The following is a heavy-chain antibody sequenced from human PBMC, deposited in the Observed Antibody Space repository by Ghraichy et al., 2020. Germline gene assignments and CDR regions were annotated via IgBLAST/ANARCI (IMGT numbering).Heavy chain of an antibody. CDR1: GYTFTGYY. CDR2: INPNSGGT. J-gene: IGHJ4*02. Sequence: ASVKVSCKASGYTFTGYYMHWVRQAPGQGLEWMGWINPNSGGTNYAQKFQGRVTMTRDTSISTAYMELSRLRSDDTAVYYCARGGEYIVVVTAVRGGSHYFDYWGQGTLVTVSS. CDR3: ARGGEYIVVVTAVRGGSHYFDY. D-gene: IGHD2-21*02. V-gene: IGHV1-2*02.